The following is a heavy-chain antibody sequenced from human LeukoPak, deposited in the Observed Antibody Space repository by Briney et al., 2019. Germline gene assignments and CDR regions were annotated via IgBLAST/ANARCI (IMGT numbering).Heavy chain of an antibody. CDR2: ISYDGSNK. D-gene: IGHD6-19*01. Sequence: GRSLRLSCAASGFTFSSYGMHWVRQAPGKGLEWVAVISYDGSNKYYADSVKGRCTISRDNSKNTLYLQMNSLRAEDTAVYYCAKDFAGAVADLWGQGTLVTVSS. J-gene: IGHJ4*02. CDR3: AKDFAGAVADL. CDR1: GFTFSSYG. V-gene: IGHV3-30*18.